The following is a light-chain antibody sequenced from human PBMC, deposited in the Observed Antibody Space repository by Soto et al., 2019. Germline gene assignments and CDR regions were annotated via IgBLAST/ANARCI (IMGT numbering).Light chain of an antibody. V-gene: IGKV1-39*01. CDR2: AAS. CDR3: QQSYSTRIT. CDR1: QSIRTY. J-gene: IGKJ5*01. Sequence: DIQMTQSPSSLSASVGDRVTITCRASQSIRTYLNWYQQKPGKAPKLLIYAASSLQSGVTSRFSGSGSWTDFTLTISSLQPEDFATYYCQQSYSTRITFGQGTRLEIK.